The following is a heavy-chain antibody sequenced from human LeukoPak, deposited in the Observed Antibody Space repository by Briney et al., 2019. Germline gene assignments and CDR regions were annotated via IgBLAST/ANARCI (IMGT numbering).Heavy chain of an antibody. V-gene: IGHV7-4-1*02. J-gene: IGHJ5*02. CDR2: INTNTGNP. CDR1: GYTFTSYA. Sequence: ASVKVSCKASGYTFTSYAMNWVRQAPGQGLEWMGWINTNTGNPTYAQGFTGRFVFSLDTSVSTAFLQISSLKAEDTAVYYCARGFGQQLYNWFDPWGQGALVTVSS. D-gene: IGHD2-2*02. CDR3: ARGFGQQLYNWFDP.